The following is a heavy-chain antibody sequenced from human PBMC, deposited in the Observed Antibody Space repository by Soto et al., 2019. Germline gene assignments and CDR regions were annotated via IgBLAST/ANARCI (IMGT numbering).Heavy chain of an antibody. V-gene: IGHV2-5*02. CDR2: IYCDDDK. CDR1: GFSLSTTRVA. CDR3: SHIVVAGLGYYFDY. D-gene: IGHD6-19*01. Sequence: QITLKESGPTLVKPTQTLTLTCTFSGFSLSTTRVAVGWIRQPPGKALEWLALIYCDDDKRYSPFLKSRLTITKDTSKNPVVLTLTNMDPVDTATYYCSHIVVAGLGYYFDYWGQGTLVTVSS. J-gene: IGHJ4*02.